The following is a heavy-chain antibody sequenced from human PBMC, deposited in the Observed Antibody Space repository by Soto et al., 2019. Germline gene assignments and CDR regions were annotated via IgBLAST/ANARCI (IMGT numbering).Heavy chain of an antibody. V-gene: IGHV3-11*01. CDR3: ATTSSDYDFWRVWFTY. CDR1: GFTFSDYY. Sequence: PGGSLRLSCAASGFTFSDYYMSWIRQAPGKGLEWVSYISSSGSTIYYADSVKGRFTISRDNAKNSPYLQMNSLRAEDTAVYYCATTSSDYDFWRVWFTYWAQRTLVIVSS. J-gene: IGHJ4*02. D-gene: IGHD3-3*01. CDR2: ISSSGSTI.